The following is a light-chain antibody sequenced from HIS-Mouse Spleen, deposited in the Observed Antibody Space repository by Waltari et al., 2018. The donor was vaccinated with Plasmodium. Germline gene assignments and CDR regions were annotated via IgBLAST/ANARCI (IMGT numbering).Light chain of an antibody. Sequence: DIQMTQSPSSLSASVGDRVTITCQASPDISNYLNWYQQKPGKAPKRLIYDASNLETGVPSRFSGSGSGTDFTFTISSLQPEDIATYYCQQYDNLPYTFGQGTKLEIK. CDR3: QQYDNLPYT. J-gene: IGKJ2*01. CDR1: PDISNY. V-gene: IGKV1-33*01. CDR2: DAS.